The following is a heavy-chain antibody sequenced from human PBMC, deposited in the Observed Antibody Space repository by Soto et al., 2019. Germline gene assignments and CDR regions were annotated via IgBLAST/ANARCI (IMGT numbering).Heavy chain of an antibody. Sequence: GASVTVSCKASGYTFTSYYVHWVRQAPGQGLEWMGIINPSGATTTYAQNFQGRVAMTRDTSTSTVYMELSSLRSEDTAVYYCARRDCFSSSCYFKYWGQGTLVTVSS. CDR1: GYTFTSYY. V-gene: IGHV1-46*01. J-gene: IGHJ4*02. D-gene: IGHD2-2*01. CDR3: ARRDCFSSSCYFKY. CDR2: INPSGATT.